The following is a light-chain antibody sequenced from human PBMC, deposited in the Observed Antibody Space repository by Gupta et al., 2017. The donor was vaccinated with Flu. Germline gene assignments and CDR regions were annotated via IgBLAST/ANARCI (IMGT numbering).Light chain of an antibody. J-gene: IGLJ2*01. CDR2: EVN. V-gene: IGLV2-23*02. CDR3: CTDAGSYTLV. Sequence: ALPQPASVPGSPDPSITITCAGTSSDVGSDKLVYWYQLRPAKAPKLMIYEVNKRPVGTTTRFSGSKCGYTASLTISGRKEEAEDDYYCCTDAGSYTLVFGGGTKLTVL. CDR1: SSDVGSDKL.